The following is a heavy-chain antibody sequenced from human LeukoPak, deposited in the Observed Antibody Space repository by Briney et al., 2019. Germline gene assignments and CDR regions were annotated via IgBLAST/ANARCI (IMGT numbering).Heavy chain of an antibody. J-gene: IGHJ4*02. CDR2: ISSSSSAM. CDR1: GFTFSSYS. CDR3: ARGSGNSFDY. Sequence: GGSLRLSCAASGFTFSSYSMSWVRQAPGKGLEWVSYISSSSSAMYYADSMKGRFTISRDNAKNSLYLQMNNLRDEGTAVYYCARGSGNSFDYWGQGALVTVSS. D-gene: IGHD3-10*01. V-gene: IGHV3-48*02.